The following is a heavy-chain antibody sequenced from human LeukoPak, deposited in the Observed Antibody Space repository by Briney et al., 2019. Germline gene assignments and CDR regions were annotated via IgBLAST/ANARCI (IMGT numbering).Heavy chain of an antibody. J-gene: IGHJ4*02. CDR2: MKEDGSEI. V-gene: IGHV3-7*01. D-gene: IGHD1-26*01. CDR3: AKGGATRGRFEN. CDR1: GFPFDVQT. Sequence: GGSLRLSCAASGFPFDVQTMSWVRQAPGKGLDWVASMKEDGSEIYYVESVKGRFTISRDNSKNSLYPQMNSLRAEDTAVYYCAKGGATRGRFENWGQGALVTVSS.